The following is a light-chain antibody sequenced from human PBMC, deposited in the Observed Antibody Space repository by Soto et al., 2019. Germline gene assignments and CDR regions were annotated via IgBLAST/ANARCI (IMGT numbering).Light chain of an antibody. Sequence: QSALTQPPSVSAAPGQRGTISCSGSSSNIGNNYVSWYQHVPGTAPALLIYDNDKRPSGIPDRFSGSKSGTSATLGITGLQTGDEADYYCGTWDASLSVFVFGTGTKVTVL. V-gene: IGLV1-51*01. J-gene: IGLJ1*01. CDR3: GTWDASLSVFV. CDR2: DND. CDR1: SSNIGNNY.